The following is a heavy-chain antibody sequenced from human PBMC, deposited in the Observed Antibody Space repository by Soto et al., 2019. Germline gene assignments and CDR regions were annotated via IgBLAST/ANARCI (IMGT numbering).Heavy chain of an antibody. D-gene: IGHD6-6*01. CDR2: ISGSGKDT. CDR1: GFTFSNYR. Sequence: LRLSCATSGFTFSNYRMNWVREAPGKGLEWVASISGSGKDTFYRDSVKGRFTISRDNAESSLVLQMNSLTVDDTAVYHCARVHLVRTSSYYCGMDVWGPGTTVTVSS. J-gene: IGHJ6*02. V-gene: IGHV3-21*06. CDR3: ARVHLVRTSSYYCGMDV.